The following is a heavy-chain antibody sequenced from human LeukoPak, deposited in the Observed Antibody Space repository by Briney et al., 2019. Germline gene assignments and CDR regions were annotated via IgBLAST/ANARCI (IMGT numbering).Heavy chain of an antibody. CDR3: VKITSVTGGDC. J-gene: IGHJ4*02. V-gene: IGHV3-64D*09. Sequence: GGSLRLSCSASGFTFSAYAMYWVRQAPGKGLEYVSGISNNGGSSFYADSVKGRFTISRDNSRNTLYLQMSSLRAEDTAVYYCVKITSVTGGDCWGQGTRLTVSS. CDR2: ISNNGGSS. D-gene: IGHD1-1*01. CDR1: GFTFSAYA.